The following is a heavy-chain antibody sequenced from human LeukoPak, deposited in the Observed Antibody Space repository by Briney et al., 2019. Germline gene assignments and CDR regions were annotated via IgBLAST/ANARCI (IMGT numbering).Heavy chain of an antibody. CDR2: LYSGGGT. Sequence: GGSLRLSCAASGFTVSSNYMSWVRQAQGKGLEWVSGLYSGGGTYYADSVKGRFDISRDNSKNTLYLQMNSLRAEDTAVYYCARDWVQYDLPRYSDCWGQGALVTVSS. V-gene: IGHV3-66*01. CDR3: ARDWVQYDLPRYSDC. J-gene: IGHJ4*02. D-gene: IGHD2-8*01. CDR1: GFTVSSNY.